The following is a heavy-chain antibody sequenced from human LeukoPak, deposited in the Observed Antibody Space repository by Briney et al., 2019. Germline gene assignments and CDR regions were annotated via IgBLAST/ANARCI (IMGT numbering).Heavy chain of an antibody. D-gene: IGHD3-3*01. CDR1: GFTFSRYG. CDR2: IRYDGSNK. J-gene: IGHJ4*02. CDR3: AKDPSTYYDFWSGSD. V-gene: IGHV3-30*02. Sequence: GGSLRLSCAASGFTFSRYGMHWVRQAPGKGLEWVAFIRYDGSNKFYADSVKGRFTISRDNSKNTLYLQMNSLRAEDTAVYYCAKDPSTYYDFWSGSDWGQGTLVTVSS.